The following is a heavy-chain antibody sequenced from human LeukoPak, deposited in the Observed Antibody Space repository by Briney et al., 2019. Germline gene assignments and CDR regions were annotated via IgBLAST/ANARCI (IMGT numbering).Heavy chain of an antibody. CDR3: ATVGGVSGRAFDM. J-gene: IGHJ3*02. V-gene: IGHV3-74*01. CDR1: GFSFSSYW. CDR2: IKSDGSST. Sequence: GGSLRLSCAASGFSFSSYWLHWVRQAPGKGLVWVSHIKSDGSSTSYADSVKGRFTISRDNAKNTLYLQMNSLRVEDAAVHYCATVGGVSGRAFDMWGQGTVVTVSS. D-gene: IGHD2-8*01.